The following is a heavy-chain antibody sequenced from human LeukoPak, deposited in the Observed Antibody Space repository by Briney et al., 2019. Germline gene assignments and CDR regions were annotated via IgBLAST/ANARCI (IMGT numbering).Heavy chain of an antibody. CDR1: GFTFDDYA. Sequence: GGSLRLSCEASGFTFDDYAMHWVRQAPGKGLEWVSLISWDGGSTYYADSVKGRFTISRDNSKNSLYLQMNSLRAEDTALYYCAKEGYCSSTSCPRSYYFYYYMDVWGKGTTVTVSS. CDR3: AKEGYCSSTSCPRSYYFYYYMDV. V-gene: IGHV3-43D*03. CDR2: ISWDGGST. D-gene: IGHD2-2*01. J-gene: IGHJ6*03.